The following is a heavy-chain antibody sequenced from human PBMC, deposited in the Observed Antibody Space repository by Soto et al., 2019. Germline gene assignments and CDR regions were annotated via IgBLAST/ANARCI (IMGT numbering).Heavy chain of an antibody. J-gene: IGHJ4*02. CDR3: AGTLWGDNVDY. V-gene: IGHV1-8*01. CDR2: MNPNSGNK. CDR1: GYTFTRYD. Sequence: QVQLVQSGAEVKKPGASVKVSCKASGYTFTRYDINWVRQATGQGLEWMGWMNPNSGNKGYAQKVQGRVTMPRNTSTPTASLYLTMLRSEATAASDCAGTLWGDNVDYWGQGALVTVSS. D-gene: IGHD2-21*02.